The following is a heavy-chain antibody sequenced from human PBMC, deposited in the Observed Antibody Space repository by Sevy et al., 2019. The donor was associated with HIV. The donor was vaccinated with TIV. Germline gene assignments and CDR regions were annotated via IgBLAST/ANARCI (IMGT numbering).Heavy chain of an antibody. CDR1: GFTFNTYA. Sequence: GGSLRLSCAASGFTFNTYAMTGVRQAPWKGLEWVSAISYSGSTTHYADSVKGRFTISRDNSKNTLYLQMNSLRAEDTAVYYCAKDRVSGSYYSGDFDYWGQGTLVTVSS. J-gene: IGHJ4*02. CDR3: AKDRVSGSYYSGDFDY. V-gene: IGHV3-23*01. D-gene: IGHD3-10*01. CDR2: ISYSGSTT.